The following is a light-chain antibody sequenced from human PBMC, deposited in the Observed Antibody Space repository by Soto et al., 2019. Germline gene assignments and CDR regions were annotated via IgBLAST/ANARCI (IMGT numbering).Light chain of an antibody. CDR1: QSVATGF. Sequence: EIVLTQSPGTLSLSPGERATLSCRASQSVATGFLAWYQQKPGQAPRLLVYGPSSRATGIPDRFSGSGSGTDFTLTISSLDPEDSAVYYCQQYGSSPPLTFGGGTKVEIK. J-gene: IGKJ4*01. CDR3: QQYGSSPPLT. V-gene: IGKV3-20*01. CDR2: GPS.